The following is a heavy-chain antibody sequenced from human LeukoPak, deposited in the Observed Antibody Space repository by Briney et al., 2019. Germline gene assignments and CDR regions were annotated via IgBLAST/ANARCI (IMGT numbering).Heavy chain of an antibody. Sequence: SVKVSCKASGGTFSSYAISWVRQAPGQGLEWMGRIIPILGIANYAQKFQGRVTITADKSTGTAYMELSSLRSEDTAVYYCASRGHCSGGSCYHDAFDIWGQGTMVTVSS. V-gene: IGHV1-69*04. CDR2: IIPILGIA. D-gene: IGHD2-15*01. CDR1: GGTFSSYA. J-gene: IGHJ3*02. CDR3: ASRGHCSGGSCYHDAFDI.